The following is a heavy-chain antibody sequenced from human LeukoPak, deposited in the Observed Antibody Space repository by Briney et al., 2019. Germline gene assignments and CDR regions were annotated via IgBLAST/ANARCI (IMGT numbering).Heavy chain of an antibody. D-gene: IGHD2-15*01. J-gene: IGHJ3*02. CDR3: ARPREAATTFRAFDI. V-gene: IGHV4-59*01. CDR2: IYYSGST. CDR1: GGSISSYY. Sequence: SETLSLTCTVSGGSISSYYWSWIRQPPGKGLEWIGYIYYSGSTNYNPSLKSRVTISVDTSKNQFSLKLSSVTAADTAVYYCARPREAATTFRAFDIWGQGTMVTVSS.